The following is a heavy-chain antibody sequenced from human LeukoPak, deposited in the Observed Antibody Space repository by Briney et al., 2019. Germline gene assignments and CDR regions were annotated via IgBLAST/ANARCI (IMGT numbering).Heavy chain of an antibody. Sequence: SGPTLVNPTQTLTLTCTFSGFSLSTSGVGVGWIRQPPGKALEWLALIHWDDDKRYSPSLKSRLTITKDTSKNQVVLTMTNMDPVDTATYYCAHRRVAAAANNFDYWGQGTLVTVSS. J-gene: IGHJ4*02. CDR2: IHWDDDK. D-gene: IGHD6-13*01. CDR3: AHRRVAAAANNFDY. V-gene: IGHV2-5*02. CDR1: GFSLSTSGVG.